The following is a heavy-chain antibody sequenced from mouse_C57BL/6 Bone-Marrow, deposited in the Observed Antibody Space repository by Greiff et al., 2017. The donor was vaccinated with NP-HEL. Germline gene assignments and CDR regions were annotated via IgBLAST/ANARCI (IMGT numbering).Heavy chain of an antibody. V-gene: IGHV5-12*01. Sequence: EVQVVESGGGLVQPGGSLKLSCAASGFTFSDYYMYWVRQTPEKRLEWVAYISNGGGSPYYPDTVKGRFTISRDNAKNTLYLQMSRLKSEDTAMYYCARHSREDYAMDYWGQGTSVTVSS. CDR2: ISNGGGSP. J-gene: IGHJ4*01. CDR3: ARHSREDYAMDY. CDR1: GFTFSDYY. D-gene: IGHD6-1*01.